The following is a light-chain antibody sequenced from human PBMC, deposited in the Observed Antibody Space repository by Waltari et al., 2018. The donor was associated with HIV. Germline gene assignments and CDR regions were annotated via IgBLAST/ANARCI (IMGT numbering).Light chain of an antibody. CDR3: SSFANRDGFYVL. J-gene: IGLJ2*01. CDR2: EVT. V-gene: IGLV2-8*01. Sequence: QSALTQPPSASGSPGQSVTLPCTGTNSDTGTYDYVLWYQQHPGKAPKLVISEVTKRPSGVSDRFSGSKSGNTAFLTVSGLQAEDEADYYCSSFANRDGFYVLFGGGTRLTVL. CDR1: NSDTGTYDY.